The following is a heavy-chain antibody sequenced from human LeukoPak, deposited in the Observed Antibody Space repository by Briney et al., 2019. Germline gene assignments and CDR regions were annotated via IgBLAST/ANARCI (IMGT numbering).Heavy chain of an antibody. V-gene: IGHV3-48*03. D-gene: IGHD1-26*01. Sequence: QPGGSLRLSCAASGFTFSSYEMDWVRQAPGKGLEWVSYISSSGSTIYYADSVKGRFTISRDNAKNSLYLQMNSLRAEDTAVYYCASIDEEYYFDYWGQGTLVTVSS. J-gene: IGHJ4*02. CDR2: ISSSGSTI. CDR3: ASIDEEYYFDY. CDR1: GFTFSSYE.